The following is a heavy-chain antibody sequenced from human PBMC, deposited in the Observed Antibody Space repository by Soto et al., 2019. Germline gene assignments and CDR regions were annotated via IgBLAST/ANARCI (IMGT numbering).Heavy chain of an antibody. Sequence: EVQLLESGGGLVQPGGSLRLSCAASGFTFSSYAMSWVRQAPGKGLEWVSAISGSGGSTYYADSVKGRFTISRDNSKNTLYLQMNSLRAEDTAVYYCAKDPRRGILGSSSSNFDYWGQGTLVTVSS. D-gene: IGHD6-6*01. CDR1: GFTFSSYA. J-gene: IGHJ4*02. V-gene: IGHV3-23*01. CDR3: AKDPRRGILGSSSSNFDY. CDR2: ISGSGGST.